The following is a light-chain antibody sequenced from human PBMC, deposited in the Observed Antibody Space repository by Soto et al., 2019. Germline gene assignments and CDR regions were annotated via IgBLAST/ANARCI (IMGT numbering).Light chain of an antibody. Sequence: QSALTQPASVSGSPGQSITFSCTGSRSDVGSYNLVSWYQHRPGKAPKLMIYDVNKRPSGVSNRFSGSKSGNTASLTISGLQPEDEADYYCCSYAGSSIVTFVGGTKLTVL. CDR2: DVN. V-gene: IGLV2-23*02. CDR3: CSYAGSSIVT. J-gene: IGLJ2*01. CDR1: RSDVGSYNL.